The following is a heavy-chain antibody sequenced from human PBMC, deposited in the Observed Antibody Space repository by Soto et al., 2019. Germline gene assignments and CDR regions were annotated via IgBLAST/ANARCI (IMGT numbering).Heavy chain of an antibody. V-gene: IGHV3-53*04. CDR3: ARDLRLVGFGEFDL. D-gene: IGHD3-10*01. CDR2: NYIGGTS. J-gene: IGHJ2*01. Sequence: EVKLVESGGGLVQPGGSLRLSCAASGFTVSSSYMSWVRQAAGKGLEWVSVNYIGGTSYYADSVRGRFTISRHNSENTIYLQMNSLRAEDTAVYYCARDLRLVGFGEFDLWGRGTLVTVSS. CDR1: GFTVSSSY.